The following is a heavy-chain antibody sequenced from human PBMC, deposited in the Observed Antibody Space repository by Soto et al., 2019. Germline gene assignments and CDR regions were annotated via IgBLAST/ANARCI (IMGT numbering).Heavy chain of an antibody. J-gene: IGHJ5*02. D-gene: IGHD3-3*01. V-gene: IGHV1-18*01. CDR1: GYNFNIYC. Sequence: ASVKVSCKASGYNFNIYCINWVRQAPGQGLELMGWISAYDGKTTYAEKFQGRVTMTTDASTSTAYMELRSLRSDDTAVYYCARDPHEYWTSYWFDPWGQGTLVNVSS. CDR2: ISAYDGKT. CDR3: ARDPHEYWTSYWFDP.